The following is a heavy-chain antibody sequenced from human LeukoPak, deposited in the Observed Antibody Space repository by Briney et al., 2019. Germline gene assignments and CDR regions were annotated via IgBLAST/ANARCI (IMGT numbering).Heavy chain of an antibody. CDR3: ARGDWGAYNWFDP. J-gene: IGHJ5*02. CDR2: INHSGST. V-gene: IGHV4-34*01. D-gene: IGHD7-27*01. CDR1: GGSFSGYY. Sequence: SETLSLTCAVYGGSFSGYYWSWIRQPPGKGLEWIGEINHSGSTNYNPSLKSRVTISVDTSKNQFSLKLSSVTAADTAVYYCARGDWGAYNWFDPRGQGTLVTVSS.